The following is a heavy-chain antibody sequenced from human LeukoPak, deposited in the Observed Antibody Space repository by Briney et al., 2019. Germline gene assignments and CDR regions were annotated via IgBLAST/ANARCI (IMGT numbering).Heavy chain of an antibody. CDR3: ARFGALWFGELTDYYYLDV. V-gene: IGHV3-21*01. CDR2: ISSSSSYI. J-gene: IGHJ6*03. D-gene: IGHD3-10*01. CDR1: GFTFGSDS. Sequence: PGGSLRLAWAASGFTFGSDSMNWVRQAPGKGLEWVSSISSSSSYIYYADSVKGRFTICRDNAKNSLYLQMNSLRAEDTAVYYCARFGALWFGELTDYYYLDVWGKGTTVTVSS.